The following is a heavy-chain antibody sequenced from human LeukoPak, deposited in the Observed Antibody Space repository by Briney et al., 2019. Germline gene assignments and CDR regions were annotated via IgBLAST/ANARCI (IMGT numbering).Heavy chain of an antibody. D-gene: IGHD6-19*01. J-gene: IGHJ6*02. CDR3: AKDSSGWYGGYYYYYGMDV. CDR2: IRSKPYGGTT. Sequence: GRSLRLSCTTSGFTFGEYAMSWVRQAPGKGLEWVGFIRSKPYGGTTEYAASVKGRFTISRDNSKNTLYLQMNSLRAEDTAVYYCAKDSSGWYGGYYYYYGMDVWGQGTTVTVSS. CDR1: GFTFGEYA. V-gene: IGHV3-49*04.